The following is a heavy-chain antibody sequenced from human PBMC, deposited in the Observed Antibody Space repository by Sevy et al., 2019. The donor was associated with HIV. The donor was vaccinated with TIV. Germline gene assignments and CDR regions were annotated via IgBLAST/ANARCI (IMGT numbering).Heavy chain of an antibody. CDR3: ARRGTGLDYYYGMDV. CDR1: GYTFISYA. Sequence: ASVKVSCKASGYTFISYAIHWVRQAPGQGLQWMGWINAAGGNTKYSQNFQGRVTFSTDISANTAYMELSSLRSEDTAVYYCARRGTGLDYYYGMDVWGQGTTVTVSS. CDR2: INAAGGNT. D-gene: IGHD1-1*01. J-gene: IGHJ6*02. V-gene: IGHV1-3*01.